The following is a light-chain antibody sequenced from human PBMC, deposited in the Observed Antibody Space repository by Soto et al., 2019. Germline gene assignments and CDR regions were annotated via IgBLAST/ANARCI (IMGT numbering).Light chain of an antibody. V-gene: IGKV1-39*01. CDR3: QQSYSSPPWT. CDR1: QSITSF. Sequence: DLPLTPSPSSLSASVGARVTISCRASQSITSFLNWYQQKPGTAPRLLIYRASKVTSGVPPRFSGSGSGRDFTLTISSLRPEDIATYFCQQSYSSPPWTFGQGTKVDIK. CDR2: RAS. J-gene: IGKJ1*01.